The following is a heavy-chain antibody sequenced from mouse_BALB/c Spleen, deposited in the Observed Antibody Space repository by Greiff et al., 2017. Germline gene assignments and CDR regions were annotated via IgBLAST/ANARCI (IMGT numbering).Heavy chain of an antibody. CDR3: ASESPSLYYGNQFAY. D-gene: IGHD2-1*01. CDR2: ISYDGSN. CDR1: GYSITSGYY. V-gene: IGHV3-6*02. J-gene: IGHJ3*01. Sequence: EVQLQQSGPGLVKPSQSLSLTCSVTGYSITSGYYWNWIRQFPGNNMEWMGYISYDGSNNYNPSLKNRTTITRDTSTTQFFLKLNSVTTEDTATSYCASESPSLYYGNQFAYWGPGTLVTVSA.